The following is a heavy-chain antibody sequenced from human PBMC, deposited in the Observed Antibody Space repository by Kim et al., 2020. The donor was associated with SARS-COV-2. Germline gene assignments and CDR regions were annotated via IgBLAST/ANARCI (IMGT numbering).Heavy chain of an antibody. CDR1: GFTFSSYA. J-gene: IGHJ4*02. D-gene: IGHD4-17*01. V-gene: IGHV3-23*01. CDR2: ISGSGGST. CDR3: AKAMAYGGNSPSYFDY. Sequence: GGSLRLSCAASGFTFSSYAMSWVRQAPGKGLEWVSAISGSGGSTYYADSVKGRFTISRDNSKNTLYLQMNSLRAEDTAVYYCAKAMAYGGNSPSYFDYWGQGTLVTVSS.